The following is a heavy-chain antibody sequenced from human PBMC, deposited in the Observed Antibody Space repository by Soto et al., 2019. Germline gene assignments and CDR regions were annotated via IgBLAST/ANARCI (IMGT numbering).Heavy chain of an antibody. CDR3: ARGEGKNWIDP. Sequence: QVQVVESGGGLVKPGGSLRLSCAASGFTFNDYYMTWIRQAPGKGLEWVSYISSSGTTIDYADSVKGRFTISRDNAKDLVYLQMNSLRAEDTAVYYCARGEGKNWIDPWGQGTLVTVSS. CDR1: GFTFNDYY. V-gene: IGHV3-11*01. CDR2: ISSSGTTI. J-gene: IGHJ5*02.